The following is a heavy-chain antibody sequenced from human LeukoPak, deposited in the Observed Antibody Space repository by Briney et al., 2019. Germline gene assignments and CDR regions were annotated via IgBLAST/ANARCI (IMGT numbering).Heavy chain of an antibody. CDR1: GYTFTSYD. CDR3: ARGLRLARAYYFDY. V-gene: IGHV1-8*03. J-gene: IGHJ4*02. CDR2: MNPNSGNT. D-gene: IGHD6-19*01. Sequence: ASVKVSCKASGYTFTSYDINWVRQATGQGPEWMGWMNPNSGNTGYAQKFQGRVTITRSTSISTAYMELSSLRSEDTAVYYCARGLRLARAYYFDYWGQGTLVTVSS.